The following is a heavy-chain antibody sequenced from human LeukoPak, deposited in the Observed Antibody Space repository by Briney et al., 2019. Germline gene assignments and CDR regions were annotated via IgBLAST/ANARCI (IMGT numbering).Heavy chain of an antibody. V-gene: IGHV4-39*07. CDR3: ARVYYSSSYDYWYFDL. Sequence: SETLSLTCTVSGGSISSSSYYWGWIRQPPGKGLEWIGNIYYIGSTYYNPSLKSRVTISVDTSKNQFSLKLSSVTAADTAVYYCARVYYSSSYDYWYFDLWGRGTLVTVSS. D-gene: IGHD6-13*01. CDR2: IYYIGST. CDR1: GGSISSSSYY. J-gene: IGHJ2*01.